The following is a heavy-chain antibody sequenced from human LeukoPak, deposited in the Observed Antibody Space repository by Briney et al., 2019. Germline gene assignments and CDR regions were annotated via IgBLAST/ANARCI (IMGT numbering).Heavy chain of an antibody. J-gene: IGHJ4*02. CDR3: VRDFSGESGYGGY. CDR2: INPAGTST. V-gene: IGHV3-21*01. CDR1: GFTFSHYT. Sequence: GGSLRLSCAASGFTFSHYTMNWVRQTPGKGLEWISSINPAGTSTYYADSVEGRFTISRDAAKNSLYLQMNSLRVEDTALYYCVRDFSGESGYGGYWGPGTLVTVSS. D-gene: IGHD5-12*01.